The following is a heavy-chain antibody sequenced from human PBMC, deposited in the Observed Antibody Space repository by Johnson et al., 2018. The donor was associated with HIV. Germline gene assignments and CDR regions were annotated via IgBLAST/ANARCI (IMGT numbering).Heavy chain of an antibody. D-gene: IGHD6-19*01. J-gene: IGHJ3*02. Sequence: VQLVESGGGLVKPGRSLRLSCAASGFTFDDYAMHWVRQAPGKGLEWVSGISWNSGSIGYADSVKGRLTISRDNAKHSLYLQMNSLRAEDTAVYYCARGGWANDAFDIWGQGTMVTVSS. V-gene: IGHV3-9*01. CDR2: ISWNSGSI. CDR3: ARGGWANDAFDI. CDR1: GFTFDDYA.